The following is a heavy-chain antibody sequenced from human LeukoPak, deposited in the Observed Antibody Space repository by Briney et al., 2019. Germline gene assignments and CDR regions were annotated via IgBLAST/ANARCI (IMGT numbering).Heavy chain of an antibody. J-gene: IGHJ4*02. CDR3: AKGRGVRGVIPPYFDY. CDR1: GFTFSGYG. D-gene: IGHD3-10*01. Sequence: PGRSLRLSCAASGFTFSGYGMHWVRQAPGKGLEWVAVISYDGSNKYYADSVKGRFTISRDNSKNTLYLQMNSLRAEDTAVYYCAKGRGVRGVIPPYFDYWGQGTLVTVSS. CDR2: ISYDGSNK. V-gene: IGHV3-30*18.